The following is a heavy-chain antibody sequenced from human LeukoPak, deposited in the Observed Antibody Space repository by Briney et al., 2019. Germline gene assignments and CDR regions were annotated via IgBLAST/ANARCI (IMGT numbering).Heavy chain of an antibody. D-gene: IGHD4-11*01. CDR3: ARGATVTSFDY. Sequence: SETLSLTCTVSGGSISSYYWSWIRQPPGKGLEWIGYIYYSGRTNYNPSLKSRVTISVDTFKNQFSLKLSSVSAADTAVYYCARGATVTSFDYWGQGTLVTVSS. CDR1: GGSISSYY. J-gene: IGHJ4*02. V-gene: IGHV4-59*01. CDR2: IYYSGRT.